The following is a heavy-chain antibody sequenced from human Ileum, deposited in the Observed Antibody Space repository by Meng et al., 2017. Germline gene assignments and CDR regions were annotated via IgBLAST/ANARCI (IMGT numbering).Heavy chain of an antibody. CDR1: GSTFSGAW. CDR2: IKSKRDGETT. CDR3: THGHLAGTFFDY. V-gene: IGHV3-15*01. Sequence: GESLKISCAVSGSTFSGAWMCWVRQAPGKGLEWVSRIKSKRDGETTDYAAPVKGRFTISRDDSENTVYQQMNSLKAEDTAVYYCTHGHLAGTFFDYWSQGILVTVSS. J-gene: IGHJ4*02. D-gene: IGHD1-1*01.